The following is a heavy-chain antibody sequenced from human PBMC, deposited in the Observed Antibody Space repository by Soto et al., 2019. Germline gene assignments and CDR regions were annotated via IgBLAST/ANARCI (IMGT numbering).Heavy chain of an antibody. CDR2: IIPIFGTG. D-gene: IGHD2-15*01. CDR3: AVGGGSCYSRYYYGMDV. V-gene: IGHV1-69*13. CDR1: GGTFSSYA. Sequence: SVKVSCKASGGTFSSYAISWVRQAPGQGLEWMGGIIPIFGTGNYAQKFQGRVTITADESTSTAYMELSSLRSEDTAVYYCAVGGGSCYSRYYYGMDVWGQGTTVTVSS. J-gene: IGHJ6*02.